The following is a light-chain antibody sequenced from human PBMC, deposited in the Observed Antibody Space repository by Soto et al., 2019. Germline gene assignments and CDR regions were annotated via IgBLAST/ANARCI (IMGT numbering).Light chain of an antibody. CDR2: GAS. Sequence: EIVMTQSPATLSVSPGERVTLSCRASQNVTSNLAWYQQKPGQAPRLLIYGASSRATGIPDRFSGSGSGTDFTLTISRLEPEDFAVYYCQQYGSLLTFGGGTKVDIK. CDR1: QNVTSN. J-gene: IGKJ4*01. V-gene: IGKV3-20*01. CDR3: QQYGSLLT.